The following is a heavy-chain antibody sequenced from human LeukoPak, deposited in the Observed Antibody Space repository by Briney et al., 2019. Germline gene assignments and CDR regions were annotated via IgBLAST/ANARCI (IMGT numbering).Heavy chain of an antibody. CDR3: ARDGSGTSPFDH. Sequence: GGSLRLSCTASGFTLSHYWMHWVRQAPGKGPVWASLIKTDGTTTTYADFVKGRFTISRDDARNTLFLEMNSLRAEDTAVYYCARDGSGTSPFDHWGQGTLVTVSS. CDR1: GFTLSHYW. J-gene: IGHJ4*02. CDR2: IKTDGTTT. V-gene: IGHV3-74*03. D-gene: IGHD1-26*01.